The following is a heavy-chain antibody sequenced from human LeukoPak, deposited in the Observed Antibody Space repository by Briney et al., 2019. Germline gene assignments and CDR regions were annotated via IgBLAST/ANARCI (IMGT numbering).Heavy chain of an antibody. D-gene: IGHD4-17*01. V-gene: IGHV4-59*01. Sequence: PSETLPLTCTVSGGSINGYYWTWIRQPPGKGLEWIGYISDSGSTNYNPSLKSRVTMSVDSSNTEFSLRLNSVTAADTAVYYCARVFRGAVTSNWFDPWGQGTLVTVSS. CDR2: ISDSGST. J-gene: IGHJ5*02. CDR3: ARVFRGAVTSNWFDP. CDR1: GGSINGYY.